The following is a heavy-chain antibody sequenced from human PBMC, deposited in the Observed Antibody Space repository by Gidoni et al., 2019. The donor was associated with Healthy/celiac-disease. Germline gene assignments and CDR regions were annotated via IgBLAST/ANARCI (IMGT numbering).Heavy chain of an antibody. CDR1: GGSFSGYY. V-gene: IGHV4-34*01. CDR2: INHSGST. CDR3: AREDNYDILTGYYADWYFDL. J-gene: IGHJ2*01. Sequence: QVQLQQWGAGLLKPSETLSLTCAVYGGSFSGYYWSWIRQPPGKGLEWIGEINHSGSTNYNPSLKSRVTISVDTSKNQFSLKLSSVTAADTAVYYCAREDNYDILTGYYADWYFDLWGRGTLVTVSS. D-gene: IGHD3-9*01.